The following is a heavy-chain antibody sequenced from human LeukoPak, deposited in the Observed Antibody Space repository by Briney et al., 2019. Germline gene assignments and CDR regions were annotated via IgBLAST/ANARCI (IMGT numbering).Heavy chain of an antibody. CDR3: ARGRKRYCSSTSCARYYYFDY. Sequence: PSETLSLTCAVYGGSVSGYYWSWIRQPPGKGLEWIGEINHSGSTNYNPSLKSRVTISVDTSKHQFSLKLSSVTAADTAVYYCARGRKRYCSSTSCARYYYFDYWGQGTLVTVSS. CDR2: INHSGST. CDR1: GGSVSGYY. V-gene: IGHV4-34*01. D-gene: IGHD2-2*01. J-gene: IGHJ4*02.